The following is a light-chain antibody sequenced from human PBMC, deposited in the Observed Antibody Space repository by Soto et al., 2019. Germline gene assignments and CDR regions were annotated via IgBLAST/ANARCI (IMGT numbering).Light chain of an antibody. CDR3: ATWEDSLSGWV. Sequence: QSVVSQPPSASGTPGQRGTLSCSGSGSNNGSFYVYWYRQLPGTAPQLLIYANNLRPSGVPDRFSGSKSGTSASLVITGLRSEDEADYYCATWEDSLSGWVFGGGTKLTVL. CDR1: GSNNGSFY. J-gene: IGLJ3*02. CDR2: ANN. V-gene: IGLV1-47*02.